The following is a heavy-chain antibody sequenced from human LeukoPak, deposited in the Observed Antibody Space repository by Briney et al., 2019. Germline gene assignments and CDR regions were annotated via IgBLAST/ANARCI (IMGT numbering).Heavy chain of an antibody. Sequence: GGSLRLSCAASGFTFSSYAMSWVRQAPGKGLEWVSAISGSGGSTYYADSVKGRFTISRDNSKNTLYLQMNSLRAEDTAVYYCAKDYRFLEWLLIPLDYFDYWGQGTLVTVSS. J-gene: IGHJ4*02. D-gene: IGHD3-3*01. V-gene: IGHV3-23*01. CDR1: GFTFSSYA. CDR2: ISGSGGST. CDR3: AKDYRFLEWLLIPLDYFDY.